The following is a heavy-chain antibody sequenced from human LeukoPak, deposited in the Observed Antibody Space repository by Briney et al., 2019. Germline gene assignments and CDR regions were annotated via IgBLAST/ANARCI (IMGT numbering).Heavy chain of an antibody. V-gene: IGHV4-34*01. CDR1: GGSFSGYY. J-gene: IGHJ3*02. Sequence: SETLSLTCAVYGGSFSGYYWSWIRQPPGKGLEWIGEINHSGSTNYNPSLKSRVTLSVDTSKNQFSLKLSSVTAADTAVYFCVLRLTMLRGATVVADIWGQGTLVTVSS. D-gene: IGHD3-10*01. CDR2: INHSGST. CDR3: VLRLTMLRGATVVADI.